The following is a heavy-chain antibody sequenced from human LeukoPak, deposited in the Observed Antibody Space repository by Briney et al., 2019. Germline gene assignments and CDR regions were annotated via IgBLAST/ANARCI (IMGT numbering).Heavy chain of an antibody. Sequence: SETLSLTCTVSGGSISSGGYYWSWIRQPPGKGLEWIGYIYHSGSTYYNPSLKSRVTISVDRSKNQFSLKLSSVTAADTAVYYCARDNYGSGSYYNTAFDYWGQGTLVTVSS. CDR3: ARDNYGSGSYYNTAFDY. J-gene: IGHJ4*02. CDR2: IYHSGST. V-gene: IGHV4-30-2*01. CDR1: GGSISSGGYY. D-gene: IGHD3-10*01.